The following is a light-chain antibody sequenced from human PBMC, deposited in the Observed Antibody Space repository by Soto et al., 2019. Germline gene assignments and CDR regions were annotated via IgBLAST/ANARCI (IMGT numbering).Light chain of an antibody. J-gene: IGKJ1*01. CDR2: GAS. CDR3: QQCNNWPWT. V-gene: IGKV3-15*01. CDR1: QSVRSN. Sequence: EIVITQSPATLSVSPGERATLSCRASQSVRSNLAWYQQKPGQAPRLLIYGASTRATGIPARFSGSGSGTEFTLTISSLQSEDFAVYYCQQCNNWPWTFGQGTKVDIK.